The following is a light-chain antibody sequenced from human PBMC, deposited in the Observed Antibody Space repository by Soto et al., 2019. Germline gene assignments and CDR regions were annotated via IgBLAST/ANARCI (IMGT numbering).Light chain of an antibody. CDR3: CSYEGSGTFV. Sequence: QSVLTQPASVSGSPGQSITISCTGTSSDVGSYNLVSWYQQHPGKAPKLMIYEGSKRPSGVSNRFSGSKSGNAASLTISGLQAEDEADYYCCSYEGSGTFVFGTGTKV. J-gene: IGLJ1*01. CDR1: SSDVGSYNL. V-gene: IGLV2-23*03. CDR2: EGS.